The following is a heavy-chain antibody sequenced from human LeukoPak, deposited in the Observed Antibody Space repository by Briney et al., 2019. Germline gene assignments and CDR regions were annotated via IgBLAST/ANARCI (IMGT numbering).Heavy chain of an antibody. CDR3: ATTPITMVRGGKFIWFDP. CDR2: FDPEDGET. V-gene: IGHV1-24*01. D-gene: IGHD3-10*01. J-gene: IGHJ5*02. CDR1: GYTLTELS. Sequence: GASVKVACKVSGYTLTELSMHWVRQAPGKGLEWMGGFDPEDGETIYAQKFQGRVTMTEDTSTDTAYMELSSLRSEDTAVYYCATTPITMVRGGKFIWFDPWGQGTLVTVSS.